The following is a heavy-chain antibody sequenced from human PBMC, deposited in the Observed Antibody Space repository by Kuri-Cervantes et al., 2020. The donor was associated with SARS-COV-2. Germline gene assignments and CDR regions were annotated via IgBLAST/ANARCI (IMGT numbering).Heavy chain of an antibody. CDR3: VRDGEHWNFDY. CDR1: GFTFSGHW. D-gene: IGHD1-1*01. V-gene: IGHV3-74*01. CDR2: INPDGSYT. Sequence: GESLKISCAASGFTFSGHWIHWVRQAPGKGLVWGSRINPDGSYTNNADSVKGRFTLSRDNAKNMLFLQMNSLRAEDTAVYYCVRDGEHWNFDYWGQGTLVTVSS. J-gene: IGHJ4*02.